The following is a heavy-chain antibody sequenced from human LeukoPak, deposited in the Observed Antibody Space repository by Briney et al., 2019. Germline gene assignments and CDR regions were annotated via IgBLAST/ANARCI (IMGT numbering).Heavy chain of an antibody. Sequence: GGSLRLSCAASGFTFADYGMTWVRQAPGKGLEWVSGINWKGGDSRGYADSVKGRFTITRDNAKNSLFLQMDSLRAEDTALYYCARGGNVGSFPDYEDYWGQGTLVTVSS. CDR2: INWKGGDSR. CDR1: GFTFADYG. D-gene: IGHD4/OR15-4a*01. J-gene: IGHJ4*02. CDR3: ARGGNVGSFPDYEDY. V-gene: IGHV3-20*04.